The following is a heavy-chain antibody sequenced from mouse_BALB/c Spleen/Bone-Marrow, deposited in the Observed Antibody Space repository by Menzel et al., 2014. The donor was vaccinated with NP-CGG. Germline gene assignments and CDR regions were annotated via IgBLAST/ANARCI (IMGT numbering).Heavy chain of an antibody. CDR3: VRGPWFAY. CDR2: IYPGSGSS. V-gene: IGHV1-77*01. Sequence: VVESGASVKMSCKASGYTFTDYVINWVNQRTGQGLEWIGEIYPGSGSSYYNEKFKGKAALTADKSSNTAYMQLSSLASEDSAVYFCVRGPWFAYWGQGTLVTVSA. J-gene: IGHJ3*01. CDR1: GYTFTDYV.